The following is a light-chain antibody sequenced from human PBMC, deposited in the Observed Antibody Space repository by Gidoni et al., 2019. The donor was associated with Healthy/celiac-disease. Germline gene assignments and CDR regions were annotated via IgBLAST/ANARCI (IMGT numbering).Light chain of an antibody. Sequence: DIQMTQSPSSLSSSVGDSVTITCRASHSISSDLNWYHQKPGKAPKLLIYAASSLQSGGPSRFSGSGSGTDFTLTISSLQPEDFATYYCQQSYSTPPVFGGGTKVEIK. J-gene: IGKJ4*01. CDR1: HSISSD. CDR3: QQSYSTPPV. CDR2: AAS. V-gene: IGKV1-39*01.